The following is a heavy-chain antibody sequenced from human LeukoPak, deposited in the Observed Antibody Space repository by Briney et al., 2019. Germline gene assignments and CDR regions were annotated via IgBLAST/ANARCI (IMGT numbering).Heavy chain of an antibody. CDR1: CGSITSGNYY. V-gene: IGHV4-61*02. D-gene: IGHD2-21*01. J-gene: IGHJ4*02. Sequence: SETLSLTCTVSCGSITSGNYYWNWIRQPAGKGLEWVGRIYMRGNTNYNPSLKSRVVISMDTSKNQFSLRLTSVTAADTAVYFCAREGDWSALDFWGQGTLVTVSS. CDR2: IYMRGNT. CDR3: AREGDWSALDF.